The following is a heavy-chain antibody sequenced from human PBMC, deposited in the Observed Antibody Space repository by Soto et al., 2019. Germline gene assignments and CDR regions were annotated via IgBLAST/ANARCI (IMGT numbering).Heavy chain of an antibody. CDR1: GFTFGDSY. Sequence: PGGSLRLSCAGSGFTFGDSYMSWIRQAPGKGLEWLSYISPGSRYPAYADSVKGRFTISRDNAKRSLYLQMMSLTAEDTAIYYCVRGGGGGLFDPWGQGTMVTVAS. D-gene: IGHD2-15*01. CDR3: VRGGGGGLFDP. CDR2: ISPGSRYP. J-gene: IGHJ5*02. V-gene: IGHV3-11*06.